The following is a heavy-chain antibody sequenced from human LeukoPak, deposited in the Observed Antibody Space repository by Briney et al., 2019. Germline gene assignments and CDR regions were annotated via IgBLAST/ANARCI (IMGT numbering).Heavy chain of an antibody. CDR1: GYTFISYG. J-gene: IGHJ4*02. CDR3: TRHYPDYGDYEFDY. Sequence: SVKVSCKASGYTFISYGISWVRQTPGQGLEWLGGIIPVFGTTTYAQKFQDKVTMTADKSTNTAYLQISSLTSDDTAVYYCTRHYPDYGDYEFDYWGQGTLVTVSS. CDR2: IIPVFGTT. D-gene: IGHD4-17*01. V-gene: IGHV1-69*06.